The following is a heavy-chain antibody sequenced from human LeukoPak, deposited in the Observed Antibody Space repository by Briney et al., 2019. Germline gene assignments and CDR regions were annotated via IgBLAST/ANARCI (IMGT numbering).Heavy chain of an antibody. CDR1: GFTFSSYA. D-gene: IGHD3-3*01. CDR3: ARDPPYWSGYYQSFDY. CDR2: ISYDGSNK. V-gene: IGHV3-30*01. J-gene: IGHJ4*02. Sequence: GRSLRLSCAASGFTFSSYAMHWVRQAPGKGLEWVAVISYDGSNKYYADSVKGRFTISRDNSKNTLYLQMNSLRAEDTAVYYCARDPPYWSGYYQSFDYWGQGTLVTVSS.